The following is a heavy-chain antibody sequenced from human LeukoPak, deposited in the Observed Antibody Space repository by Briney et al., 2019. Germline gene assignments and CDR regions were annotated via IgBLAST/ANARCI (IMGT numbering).Heavy chain of an antibody. Sequence: GGSLRLSCAASGFTFSSYSINWVRQAPGKGLEWVSYIDSSSSTIYYADSVKGRFTISRDNAKNSLYLQMNSLRAEDTAVYYCARAGLGYSSSWYLDYWGQGTLVTVSS. J-gene: IGHJ4*02. CDR2: IDSSSSTI. CDR1: GFTFSSYS. CDR3: ARAGLGYSSSWYLDY. D-gene: IGHD6-13*01. V-gene: IGHV3-48*01.